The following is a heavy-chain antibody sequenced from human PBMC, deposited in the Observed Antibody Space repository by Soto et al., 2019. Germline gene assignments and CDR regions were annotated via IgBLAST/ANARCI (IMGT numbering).Heavy chain of an antibody. Sequence: KPGGSLRLSCAASGFTFINAWMSWVRQAPGKGLEWVGRIKSKTDGGTTDYAAPVKGRFTISRDDSKNTLYLQMNSLKTEDTAVYYCTTDLNTMIVVVKYFQHWGQGALVTVSS. CDR1: GFTFINAW. CDR2: IKSKTDGGTT. V-gene: IGHV3-15*01. D-gene: IGHD3-22*01. CDR3: TTDLNTMIVVVKYFQH. J-gene: IGHJ1*01.